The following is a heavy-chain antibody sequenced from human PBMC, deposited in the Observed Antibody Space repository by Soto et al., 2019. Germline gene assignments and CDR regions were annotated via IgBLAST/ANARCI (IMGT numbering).Heavy chain of an antibody. V-gene: IGHV3-30*03. CDR1: GFTFSSYG. Sequence: GGSLRLSCAASGFTFSSYGMHWVRQAPGKGLEWVAVISYDGSNKYYADSVKGRFTISRDNSKNTLYLQMNSLRAEDTAVYYCALGGYSYGLYYYYGMDVWGQGTTVTVSS. CDR2: ISYDGSNK. CDR3: ALGGYSYGLYYYYGMDV. J-gene: IGHJ6*02. D-gene: IGHD5-18*01.